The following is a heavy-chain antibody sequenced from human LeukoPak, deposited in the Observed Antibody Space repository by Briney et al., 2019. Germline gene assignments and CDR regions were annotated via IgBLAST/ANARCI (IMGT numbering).Heavy chain of an antibody. CDR3: ARVSWFPGTSYYYMDV. Sequence: PAETLSLTCTVSGVSISSYYWSWIRQLPGKGLEWIGYIYYSGSTNYNPSLKSRVTISVDTSKNQFSLKLSSVTAADTAVYFCARVSWFPGTSYYYMDVWGKGTTVTVSS. V-gene: IGHV4-59*01. CDR2: IYYSGST. CDR1: GVSISSYY. D-gene: IGHD1-1*01. J-gene: IGHJ6*03.